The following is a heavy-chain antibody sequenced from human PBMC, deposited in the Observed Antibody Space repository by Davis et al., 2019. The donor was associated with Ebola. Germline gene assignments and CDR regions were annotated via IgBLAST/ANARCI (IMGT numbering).Heavy chain of an antibody. J-gene: IGHJ6*02. D-gene: IGHD3-3*01. Sequence: PGGSLRLSCAASGFIFRIYDMHWFRQVPGKGLEWVSSIGTAGDTYYPGSVKGRFTISRENVKNSLYLQMNSLGAGDTAVYYCARAIFGGVSMDFWGQGTTVTVSS. CDR3: ARAIFGGVSMDF. CDR2: IGTAGDT. V-gene: IGHV3-13*01. CDR1: GFIFRIYD.